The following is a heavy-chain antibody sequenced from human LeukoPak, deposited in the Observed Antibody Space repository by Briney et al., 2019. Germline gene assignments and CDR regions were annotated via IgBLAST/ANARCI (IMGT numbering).Heavy chain of an antibody. D-gene: IGHD6-6*01. CDR1: GFTFSSYS. V-gene: IGHV3-21*01. CDR3: ASPPSVDSSSPYYFEY. Sequence: GGSLRLSCAASGFTFSSYSMNWVRQAPGKGLEWVSSISSSSSYIYYADSVKGRFTISRDNAKNSLYLQMNSLRAEDTAVYYCASPPSVDSSSPYYFEYWGQGTLVTVS. J-gene: IGHJ4*02. CDR2: ISSSSSYI.